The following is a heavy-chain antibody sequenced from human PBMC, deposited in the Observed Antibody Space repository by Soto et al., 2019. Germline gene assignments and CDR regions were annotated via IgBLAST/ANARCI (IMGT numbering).Heavy chain of an antibody. CDR1: GFTVNNNY. CDR3: AAGLYCINGVCYNPYYLDY. D-gene: IGHD2-8*01. CDR2: IYSGGTT. J-gene: IGHJ4*02. Sequence: GGSLRLSCAASGFTVNNNYVSWVRQAPGKGLEWVSVIYSGGTTYYADSVKGRFTISRDISKNTLYLQMNSLRAEDTAVYYCAAGLYCINGVCYNPYYLDYWGQGTLVTVSS. V-gene: IGHV3-66*01.